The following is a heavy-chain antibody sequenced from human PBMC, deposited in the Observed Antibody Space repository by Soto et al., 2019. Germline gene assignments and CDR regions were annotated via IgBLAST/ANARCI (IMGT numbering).Heavy chain of an antibody. CDR2: INHSGST. CDR3: ARGASSGWKFDY. V-gene: IGHV4-34*01. CDR1: GESFSGYY. D-gene: IGHD6-19*01. Sequence: SETLSLTCAVYGESFSGYYWSWIRQPPGKRLEWIGEINHSGSTNYNPSLKSRVTISVDTSKNQFSLKLSSVTAADTAVYYCARGASSGWKFDYWGQGTLVTVSS. J-gene: IGHJ4*02.